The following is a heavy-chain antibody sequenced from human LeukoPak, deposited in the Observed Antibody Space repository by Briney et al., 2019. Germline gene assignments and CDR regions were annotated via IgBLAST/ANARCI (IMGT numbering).Heavy chain of an antibody. V-gene: IGHV4-39*01. CDR1: SGSISSSSYY. Sequence: SETLSLTCTVSSGSISSSSYYWGWIRQPPGKGLEWIGSIYHSGSTFYNPSLKSRVTISVDTSKNQFPLTLNSVTAADTAVYYCARHYHQMLLYWYFDLWGRGTLVTVSS. J-gene: IGHJ2*01. D-gene: IGHD2-2*01. CDR2: IYHSGST. CDR3: ARHYHQMLLYWYFDL.